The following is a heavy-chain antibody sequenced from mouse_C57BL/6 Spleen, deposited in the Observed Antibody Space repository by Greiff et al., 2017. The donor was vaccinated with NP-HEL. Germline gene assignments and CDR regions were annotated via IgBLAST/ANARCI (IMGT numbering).Heavy chain of an antibody. CDR2: ISSGSSTI. CDR3: ARACYDYWFAY. D-gene: IGHD2-4*01. CDR1: GFTFSDYG. J-gene: IGHJ3*01. Sequence: EVQLQESGGGLVKPGGSLKLSCAASGFTFSDYGMHWVRQAPEKGLEWVAYISSGSSTIYYADTVKGRFTISRDNAKNTLFLQMTSLRSEDTAMYYCARACYDYWFAYWGQGTLVTVSA. V-gene: IGHV5-17*01.